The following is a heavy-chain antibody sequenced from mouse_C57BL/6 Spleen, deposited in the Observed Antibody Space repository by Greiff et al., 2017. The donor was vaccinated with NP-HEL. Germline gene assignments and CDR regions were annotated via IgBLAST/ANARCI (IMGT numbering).Heavy chain of an antibody. D-gene: IGHD4-1*01. V-gene: IGHV2-2*01. J-gene: IGHJ3*01. CDR3: ARNAGSAWFGY. CDR2: IWSGGST. CDR1: GFSLTSYG. Sequence: QVQLKQSGPGLVQPSQTLSLTCTVSGFSLTSYGVHWVRQSPGKGLEWLGVIWSGGSTDYNAAFISRLSISKDNSKSQVFFKMISLQADDTAIYYCARNAGSAWFGYWGQGTLVTVSA.